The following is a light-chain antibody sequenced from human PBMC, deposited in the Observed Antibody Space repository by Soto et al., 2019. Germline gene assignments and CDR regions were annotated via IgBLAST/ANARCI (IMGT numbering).Light chain of an antibody. CDR3: VLYMSSGISV. Sequence: QAVVTQEPSFSVSPGGTVTLTCGLSSGSVSTTYYPSWYQQTPGQAPRTLIYSTNTRSSGVPDRFSGSILGNKAALTITGAQAYDEADYYCVLYMSSGISVFGGGTQLTVL. CDR2: STN. CDR1: SGSVSTTYY. V-gene: IGLV8-61*01. J-gene: IGLJ3*02.